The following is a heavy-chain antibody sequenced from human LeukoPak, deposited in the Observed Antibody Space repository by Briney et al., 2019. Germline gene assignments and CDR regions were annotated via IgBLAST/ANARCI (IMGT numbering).Heavy chain of an antibody. V-gene: IGHV1-18*01. J-gene: IGHJ6*03. CDR1: GYTFTSYG. D-gene: IGHD2-15*01. CDR3: ARDGYDCSGGSCYSEFYYYYMDV. CDR2: ISAYNGNT. Sequence: ASVKVSCKASGYTFTSYGISWVRQAPGQGLEWMGWISAYNGNTNYAQKFQGRVTMTRDTSISTAYMELSRLRSDDTAVYYCARDGYDCSGGSCYSEFYYYYMDVWGKGTTVTVSS.